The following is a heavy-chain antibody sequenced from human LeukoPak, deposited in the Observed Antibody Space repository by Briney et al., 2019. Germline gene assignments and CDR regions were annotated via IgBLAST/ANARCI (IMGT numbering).Heavy chain of an antibody. Sequence: ASVKVSCKASGYTFTSYYMHWVRQAPGQGLEWMGIINPSGGSTSYSQKFQGRVTMTRDTSTSTVYMELSSLRSEDAAVYYCALSSTGTLENWGQGTLVTVSS. CDR3: ALSSTGTLEN. V-gene: IGHV1-46*01. CDR2: INPSGGST. J-gene: IGHJ4*02. D-gene: IGHD1-1*01. CDR1: GYTFTSYY.